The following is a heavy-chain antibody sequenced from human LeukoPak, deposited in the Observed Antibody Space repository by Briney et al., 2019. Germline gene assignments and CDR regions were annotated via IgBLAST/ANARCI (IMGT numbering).Heavy chain of an antibody. J-gene: IGHJ4*02. CDR2: IFYTGIT. Sequence: PSETLSLTCIVSGGSISNYYWSWIRQPPGKGLEWIGYIFYTGITNYNPSLKSRVSISVDTSKNQFSLNLSSVTAADTAVYYCARDNWHSLDYWGQGTLVTVYS. CDR1: GGSISNYY. V-gene: IGHV4-59*12. D-gene: IGHD1-7*01. CDR3: ARDNWHSLDY.